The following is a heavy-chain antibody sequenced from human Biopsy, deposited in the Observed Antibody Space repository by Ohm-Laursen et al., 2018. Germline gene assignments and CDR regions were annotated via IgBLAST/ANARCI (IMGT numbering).Heavy chain of an antibody. V-gene: IGHV3-23*01. Sequence: GSLRLSCAASGFTFKNYAMNWVRQAPGKGLDWVSSIDSSAASTFYADSVKGRFTISRDNSKNTLFLQMNSLRAADTAIYYCASDLNGDPSAFDYWGQGTPATVSS. CDR2: IDSSAAST. D-gene: IGHD4-17*01. CDR1: GFTFKNYA. J-gene: IGHJ4*02. CDR3: ASDLNGDPSAFDY.